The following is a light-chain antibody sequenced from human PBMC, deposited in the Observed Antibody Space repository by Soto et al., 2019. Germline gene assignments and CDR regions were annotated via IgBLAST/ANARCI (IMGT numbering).Light chain of an antibody. Sequence: QSVLTQPPSVSGAPGQRVTISCTGSSSNIGAGYDVNWYQQLPGRAPKLLIYGNTNRPSGVPDRFSGSKSGTSGSLAISGLQTEDEAEYYCQSWDTRLSGSVFGGGTKVTVL. V-gene: IGLV1-40*01. J-gene: IGLJ2*01. CDR3: QSWDTRLSGSV. CDR2: GNT. CDR1: SSNIGAGYD.